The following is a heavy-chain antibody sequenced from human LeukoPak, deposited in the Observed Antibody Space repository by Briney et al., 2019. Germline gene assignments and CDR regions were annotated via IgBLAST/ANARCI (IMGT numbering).Heavy chain of an antibody. CDR3: AKFGEILTGPNYYYYGMDV. CDR2: ISGSGGST. D-gene: IGHD3-9*01. Sequence: PGGSLRLSCAASGFTFSSYAMSWVRQAPGKGLEWVSAISGSGGSTYYADSVKGRFTISRDNSKNTLYLQMNSLRAEDTAVCYCAKFGEILTGPNYYYYGMDVWGQGTTVTVSS. J-gene: IGHJ6*02. CDR1: GFTFSSYA. V-gene: IGHV3-23*01.